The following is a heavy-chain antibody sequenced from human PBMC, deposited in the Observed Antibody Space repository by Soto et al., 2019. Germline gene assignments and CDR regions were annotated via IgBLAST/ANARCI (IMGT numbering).Heavy chain of an antibody. V-gene: IGHV3-15*07. Sequence: GGSLSLSCAASGFTFSNAWMNWVRQAPGKGLEWVGRIKSKTDGGTTDYAAPVKGRFTISRDDSKNTLYLQMNSLKTEDTAVYYCTTVEVSRWELLGDAFDIWGQGTMVTVSS. D-gene: IGHD1-26*01. CDR2: IKSKTDGGTT. CDR1: GFTFSNAW. J-gene: IGHJ3*02. CDR3: TTVEVSRWELLGDAFDI.